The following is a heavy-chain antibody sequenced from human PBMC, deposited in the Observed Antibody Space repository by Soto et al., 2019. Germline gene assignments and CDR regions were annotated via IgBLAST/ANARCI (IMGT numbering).Heavy chain of an antibody. CDR2: IIPILGIA. Sequence: ASVKVSCKASGGTFSSYTISWVRQAPGQGLEWMGRIIPILGIANYAQKFQGRVTITRDTSASTAYMELSSLRSEDTAVYYCAFAVGATEAFDLWGQGTMVTVSS. CDR1: GGTFSSYT. V-gene: IGHV1-69*02. J-gene: IGHJ3*01. CDR3: AFAVGATEAFDL. D-gene: IGHD1-26*01.